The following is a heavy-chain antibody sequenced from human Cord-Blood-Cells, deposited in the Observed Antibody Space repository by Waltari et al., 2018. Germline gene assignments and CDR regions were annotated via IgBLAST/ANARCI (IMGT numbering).Heavy chain of an antibody. Sequence: QVQLQQWGAGLLKPSETLSLTCAVYGGSFSGYYWSWIRPPPGKGLEWIGEINHSGSTNYNPSLKSRVTISVDTSKNQFSLKLSSVTAADTAVYYCARGELIAAAYYFDYWDQGTLVTVSS. J-gene: IGHJ4*02. CDR1: GGSFSGYY. D-gene: IGHD6-13*01. V-gene: IGHV4-34*01. CDR3: ARGELIAAAYYFDY. CDR2: INHSGST.